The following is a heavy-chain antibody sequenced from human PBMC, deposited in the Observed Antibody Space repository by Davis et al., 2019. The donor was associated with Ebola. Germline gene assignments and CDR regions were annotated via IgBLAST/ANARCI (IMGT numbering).Heavy chain of an antibody. CDR1: GYTFNSHY. V-gene: IGHV1-46*02. CDR3: AREPIAVAGYYFDY. J-gene: IGHJ4*02. Sequence: AASVKVSCKTSGYTFNSHYIHWVRQAPGQGLEWMGIINPSAGTTSYAQEFQGRVTMTRDTSTSTVYMALSSLRSEDTAMYYCAREPIAVAGYYFDYWGQGTLVAVSS. D-gene: IGHD6-19*01. CDR2: INPSAGTT.